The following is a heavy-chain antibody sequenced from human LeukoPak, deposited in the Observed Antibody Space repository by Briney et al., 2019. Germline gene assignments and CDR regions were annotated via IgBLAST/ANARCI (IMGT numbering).Heavy chain of an antibody. J-gene: IGHJ6*03. CDR2: ISAYNGNT. CDR3: ARAQWDGSGWYLRYYYYYMGV. Sequence: ASVKVSCKASGYTFTGYYMHWVRQAPGQGLEWMGWISAYNGNTNYAQKLQGRVTMTTDTSTSTAYMELRSLRSDDTAVYYCARAQWDGSGWYLRYYYYYMGVWGKGTTVTVSS. V-gene: IGHV1-18*04. CDR1: GYTFTGYY. D-gene: IGHD6-19*01.